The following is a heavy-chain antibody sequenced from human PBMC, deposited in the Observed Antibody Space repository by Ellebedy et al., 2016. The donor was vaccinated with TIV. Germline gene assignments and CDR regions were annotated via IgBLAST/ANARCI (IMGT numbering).Heavy chain of an antibody. CDR3: AREPHPMARLSHFDY. J-gene: IGHJ4*02. V-gene: IGHV3-7*03. D-gene: IGHD2/OR15-2a*01. CDR2: IDQYGREK. CDR1: GFTFSSYW. Sequence: GESLKISCAASGFTFSSYWMSWVRQAPGKGLEWVANIDQYGREKYYLDSVKGRFIISRDNSKKTLFLQMNNLRAEDTAMYYCAREPHPMARLSHFDYWGQGTLATVSS.